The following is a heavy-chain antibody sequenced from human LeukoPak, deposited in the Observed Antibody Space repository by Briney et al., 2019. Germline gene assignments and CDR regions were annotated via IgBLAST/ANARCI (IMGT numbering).Heavy chain of an antibody. J-gene: IGHJ4*02. V-gene: IGHV4-30-4*01. CDR2: IYYSGST. CDR3: ARGGGPGLVFDY. Sequence: PSETLSLTCTVSGGSISSGDYYWSWIRQPPGKGLEWIGYIYYSGSTYYNPSLKSRVTISVDTSKNQFSLKLSSVTAADTAVYYCARGGGPGLVFDYWGQGTLVTVSS. CDR1: GGSISSGDYY. D-gene: IGHD1-26*01.